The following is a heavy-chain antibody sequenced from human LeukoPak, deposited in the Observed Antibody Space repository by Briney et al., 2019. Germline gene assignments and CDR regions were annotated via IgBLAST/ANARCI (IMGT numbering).Heavy chain of an antibody. D-gene: IGHD3-9*01. J-gene: IGHJ4*02. CDR2: IKQDGSEK. CDR3: ARDGDILTGHIPLDY. V-gene: IGHV3-7*03. CDR1: GFTFSSYW. Sequence: GGSLRLSCAASGFTFSSYWMSWVRQAPGKGLEWVANIKQDGSEKYYMDSVKGRFTISRDNAKNSLYLQMNSLRAEDTAVYYCARDGDILTGHIPLDYWGQGTLVTVSS.